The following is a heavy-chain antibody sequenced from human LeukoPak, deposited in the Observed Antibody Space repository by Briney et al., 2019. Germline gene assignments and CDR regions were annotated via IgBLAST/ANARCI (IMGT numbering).Heavy chain of an antibody. CDR3: ARVPSDYDDYYGMDV. Sequence: PSETLSLTCTVSGGSISSGDYYWSWIRQPPGKGLEWIGYIYYSGSTYYNPSLKSRVTISVDTSKNQFSLKLSSVTAADTAVYYCARVPSDYDDYYGMDVWGQGTTVTVSS. CDR1: GGSISSGDYY. J-gene: IGHJ6*02. CDR2: IYYSGST. D-gene: IGHD4-17*01. V-gene: IGHV4-30-4*01.